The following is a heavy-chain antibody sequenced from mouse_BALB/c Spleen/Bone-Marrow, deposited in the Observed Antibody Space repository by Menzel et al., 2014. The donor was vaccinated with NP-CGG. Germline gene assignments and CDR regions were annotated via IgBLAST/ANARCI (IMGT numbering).Heavy chain of an antibody. J-gene: IGHJ3*01. Sequence: QVQLQQSGAELARPGASVKLSCKASGYTFTSYWMQWVKQRPGQGLEWIGAVYPGDGDTRYTQKFKGKATLTADKSSSTAYMQLSSLASEDSAVYYCARDGNYPAWFAYWGRGTLVTVSA. V-gene: IGHV1-87*01. D-gene: IGHD2-1*01. CDR1: GYTFTSYW. CDR2: VYPGDGDT. CDR3: ARDGNYPAWFAY.